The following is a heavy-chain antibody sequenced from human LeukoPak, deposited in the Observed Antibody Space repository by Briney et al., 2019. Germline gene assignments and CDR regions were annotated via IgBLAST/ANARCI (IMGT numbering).Heavy chain of an antibody. J-gene: IGHJ4*02. Sequence: SETLSLTCTVSGGSISSYYWSWIRQPPGKGLEWIGYIYYSGSTNYNPSLKSRVTISVDTSKNQFSLKLSSVTAADTAVYYCARGIVAGPDYWGQGTLVTVSS. D-gene: IGHD5-12*01. CDR3: ARGIVAGPDY. CDR2: IYYSGST. V-gene: IGHV4-59*01. CDR1: GGSISSYY.